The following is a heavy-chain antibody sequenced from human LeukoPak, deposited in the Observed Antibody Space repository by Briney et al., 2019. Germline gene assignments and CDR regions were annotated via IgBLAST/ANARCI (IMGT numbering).Heavy chain of an antibody. CDR3: AKYSSGLRSFDY. CDR1: GFTFSDYY. CDR2: ISSSGSTI. D-gene: IGHD6-19*01. V-gene: IGHV3-11*01. Sequence: GGSLRLSCAASGFTFSDYYMSWIRQAPGKGVEWVSYISSSGSTIYYADSVKGRFTISRDNAKNSLYLQMNSLRAEDTAVYYCAKYSSGLRSFDYWGQGTLVTVSS. J-gene: IGHJ4*02.